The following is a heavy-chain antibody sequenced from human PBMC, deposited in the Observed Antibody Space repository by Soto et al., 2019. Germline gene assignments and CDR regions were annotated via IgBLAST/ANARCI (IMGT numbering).Heavy chain of an antibody. D-gene: IGHD6-6*01. V-gene: IGHV4-59*01. Sequence: PSETLSLTCTVSGGSISSYYWSWIRQPPGKGLEWIGYIYYSGSTNYNPSLKSRVTISVDTSKNQFSLKLSSVTAADTAVYYCARVRLVRDYYYGMDVWGQGTTVTVSS. CDR2: IYYSGST. CDR3: ARVRLVRDYYYGMDV. J-gene: IGHJ6*02. CDR1: GGSISSYY.